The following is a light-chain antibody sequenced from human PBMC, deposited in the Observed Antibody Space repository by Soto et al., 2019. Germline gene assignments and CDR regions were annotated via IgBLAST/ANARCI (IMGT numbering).Light chain of an antibody. CDR2: RIN. CDR1: TGAVTSGYY. V-gene: IGLV7-43*01. J-gene: IGLJ3*02. CDR3: ALHQGGGWV. Sequence: QAVVTQEPSLTVSPGGTVTLTCASSTGAVTSGYYPNWFQQKPGQAPRALIYRINNKHPWTPARFSGSLLGDKAALTLSGVQSEDEADYYCALHQGGGWVFGGGTKVTVL.